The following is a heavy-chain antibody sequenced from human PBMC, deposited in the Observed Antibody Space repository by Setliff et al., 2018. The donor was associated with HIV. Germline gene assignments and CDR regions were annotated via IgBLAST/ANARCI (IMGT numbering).Heavy chain of an antibody. CDR2: MNPNSGDT. J-gene: IGHJ6*03. CDR3: VRPPTVRRQKFFTYYLDV. CDR1: GYAFTSYD. Sequence: GASVKVSCKASGYAFTSYDISWVRQATGQGLEWMGWMNPNSGDTGSAQKFQGRVTMTRNTSISTAYIELSSLSSEDTGVYYCVRPPTVRRQKFFTYYLDVWGNGTTVTVSS. D-gene: IGHD3-3*01. V-gene: IGHV1-8*02.